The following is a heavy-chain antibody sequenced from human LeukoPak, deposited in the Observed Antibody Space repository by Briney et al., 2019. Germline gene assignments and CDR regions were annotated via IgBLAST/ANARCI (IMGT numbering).Heavy chain of an antibody. CDR1: GFTFNKYA. V-gene: IGHV3-23*01. J-gene: IGHJ3*01. CDR2: ISTSGGDA. CDR3: SKPREQQLLRIAFDV. D-gene: IGHD5/OR15-5a*01. Sequence: GGSLRLSCVASGFTFNKYAMNWVRQAPGKGLEWVSVISTSGGDAYYADSVKGRFTISRDNSKNTLYLQLNNLRAEDTAVYYCSKPREQQLLRIAFDVWSQGTMVTVSS.